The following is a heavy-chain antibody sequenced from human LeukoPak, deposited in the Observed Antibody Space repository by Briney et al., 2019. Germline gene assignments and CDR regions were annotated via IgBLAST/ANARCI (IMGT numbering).Heavy chain of an antibody. J-gene: IGHJ6*04. V-gene: IGHV1-3*01. CDR3: ARDQAYGIAVAGTYYYGMDV. CDR2: INAGNGNT. D-gene: IGHD6-19*01. CDR1: GYTFTSYA. Sequence: ASVKVSCKASGYTFTSYAMHWVRQAPGQRLEWMGWINAGNGNTKYSQKFQGRDTITRDTSASTAYMELSSLRSEDTAVYYCARDQAYGIAVAGTYYYGMDVWGKGTTVTVSS.